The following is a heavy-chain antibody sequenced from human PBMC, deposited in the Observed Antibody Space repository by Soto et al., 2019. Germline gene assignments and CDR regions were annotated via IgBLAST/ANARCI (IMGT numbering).Heavy chain of an antibody. V-gene: IGHV3-23*01. CDR3: AKTLQQQLVLYYGMDV. CDR2: ISGSGGST. J-gene: IGHJ6*02. Sequence: GSLRLSCAASGFTFSSYAMSWVRPAPGKGLEWVPAISGSGGSTYYADSVKGRFTIARDNSKNPLYLQMNSLRAEDTAVYHCAKTLQQQLVLYYGMDVWGQGTTVTGS. D-gene: IGHD6-13*01. CDR1: GFTFSSYA.